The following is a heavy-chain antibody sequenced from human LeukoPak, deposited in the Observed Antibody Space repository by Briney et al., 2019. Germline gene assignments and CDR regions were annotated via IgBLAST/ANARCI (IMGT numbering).Heavy chain of an antibody. D-gene: IGHD6-6*01. V-gene: IGHV4-59*01. CDR1: GGSISSYY. CDR3: ARESSSSYPDY. J-gene: IGHJ4*02. CDR2: IYYSGST. Sequence: SETLSLTCTVPGGSISSYYWSWIRQPPGKGLEWIGYIYYSGSTNYNPSLKSRVTISVDTSKNQFSLKLSSVTAADTAVYYCARESSSSYPDYWGQGTLVTVSS.